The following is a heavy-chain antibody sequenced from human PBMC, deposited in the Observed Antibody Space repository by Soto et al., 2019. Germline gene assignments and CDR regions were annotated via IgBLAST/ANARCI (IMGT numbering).Heavy chain of an antibody. V-gene: IGHV1-69*02. J-gene: IGHJ4*02. CDR3: ASLVVRGVISY. D-gene: IGHD3-10*01. Sequence: QVQLVQSGAEVKKPGSSVKVSCKASGGTFSSYTISWVRQAPGQGLEWMGRIIPILGIANYEQKFQGRVMITADKSTSTAYMELSSLRSEDTAVYYCASLVVRGVISYWGQGTLVTVSS. CDR2: IIPILGIA. CDR1: GGTFSSYT.